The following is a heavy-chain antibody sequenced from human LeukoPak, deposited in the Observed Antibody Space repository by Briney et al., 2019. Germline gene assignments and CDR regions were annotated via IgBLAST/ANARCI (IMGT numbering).Heavy chain of an antibody. CDR2: IYPGNSNT. Sequence: GESLQIPCKGSGYNFSSYWIGWVGHMPGKGLEWMGIIYPGNSNTKYNPSFEGRVITTSYKSMSNAYLQWSSLKASDTAMYYCAGQIQGHRGFSGYTSYSVPFDHWGQGTLVTVSS. CDR1: GYNFSSYW. D-gene: IGHD3-22*01. J-gene: IGHJ4*02. V-gene: IGHV5-51*01. CDR3: AGQIQGHRGFSGYTSYSVPFDH.